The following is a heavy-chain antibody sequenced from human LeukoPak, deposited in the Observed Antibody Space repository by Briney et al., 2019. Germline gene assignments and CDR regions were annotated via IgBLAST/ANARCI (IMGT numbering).Heavy chain of an antibody. V-gene: IGHV3-30*02. CDR3: ARVLSGSYWGYYYYMDV. Sequence: GGSLRLSCAASGFTFSSYGMHWVRQAPGKGLEWVAFIRYDGSTKHYADSVKGRFTISRDNSKNTLYLQMNSLRAEDTAVYYCARVLSGSYWGYYYYMDVWGKGTTVTVSS. J-gene: IGHJ6*03. D-gene: IGHD1-26*01. CDR1: GFTFSSYG. CDR2: IRYDGSTK.